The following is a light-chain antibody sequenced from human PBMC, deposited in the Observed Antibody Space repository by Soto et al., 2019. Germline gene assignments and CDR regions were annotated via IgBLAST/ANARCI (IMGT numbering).Light chain of an antibody. CDR2: LGS. J-gene: IGKJ1*01. V-gene: IGKV2-28*01. Sequence: DIVVTQSPLSLPVTPGEPASISCRSSQSLLNSNGYNYLDWYLQKPGQAPQLLIYLGSNRASGVPDRFSGSWSGTDFTLKISRVEAEDVGLYYCMQALQAPLTFGQGTKVEIE. CDR3: MQALQAPLT. CDR1: QSLLNSNGYNY.